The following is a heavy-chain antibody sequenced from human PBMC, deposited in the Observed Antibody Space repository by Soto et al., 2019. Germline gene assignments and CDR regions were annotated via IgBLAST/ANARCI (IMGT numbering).Heavy chain of an antibody. CDR3: ARDDGLGVKYYYSGMDV. J-gene: IGHJ6*02. CDR2: IWHEGSNK. D-gene: IGHD3-10*01. Sequence: QVQLVESGGGVVQPGRSLRLSCAASGFTFSSYGMHWVRQAPGKGLEWVAVIWHEGSNKYYADSVQGPFTISRDNSTNTRYLHMTSLTAGDTAVYYCARDDGLGVKYYYSGMDVWGQGTTVTVS. CDR1: GFTFSSYG. V-gene: IGHV3-33*01.